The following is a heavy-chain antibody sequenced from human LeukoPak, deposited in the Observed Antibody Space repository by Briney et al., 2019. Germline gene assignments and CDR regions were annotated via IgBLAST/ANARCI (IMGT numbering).Heavy chain of an antibody. CDR2: IYHSGST. D-gene: IGHD2-2*01. J-gene: IGHJ4*02. V-gene: IGHV4-4*02. CDR1: GGSISSSNW. CDR3: ARVHCSSTSCYYFDY. Sequence: SGTLSLTCAVSGGSISSSNWWSWVRQPPGKGPEWIGEIYHSGSTNYNPSLKSRVTISVDKSKNQFSLKLSSVTAADTAVYYCARVHCSSTSCYYFDYRGQGTLVTVSS.